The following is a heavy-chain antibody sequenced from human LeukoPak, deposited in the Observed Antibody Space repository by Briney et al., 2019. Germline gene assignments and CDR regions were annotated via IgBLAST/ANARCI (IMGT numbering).Heavy chain of an antibody. J-gene: IGHJ5*02. CDR2: ISSSSSYI. V-gene: IGHV3-21*01. Sequence: SGGSLRLSCAASGFTFSSYSMNWVRQAPGKGLEWVSSISSSSSYIYYADSVKGRFTISRDNAKNSLYLQMNSLRAEDTAVYYCARDHHIVVVPAATRKDWFDPWGQGTLVTVSS. CDR1: GFTFSSYS. CDR3: ARDHHIVVVPAATRKDWFDP. D-gene: IGHD2-2*01.